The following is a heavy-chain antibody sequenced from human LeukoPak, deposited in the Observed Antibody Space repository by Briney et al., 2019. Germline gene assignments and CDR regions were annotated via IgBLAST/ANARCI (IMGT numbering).Heavy chain of an antibody. CDR2: IDNDGGST. D-gene: IGHD3-9*01. Sequence: PAGSLRLSCAASGFTFHSYWMHWVRQAPGKGLVWVSRIDNDGGSTTYADSVKGRFTISRDNAKNTLYLQMNSVRAEDTAVYYCARSWFPYYFGYWGQGNLVTVSA. CDR3: ARSWFPYYFGY. J-gene: IGHJ4*02. CDR1: GFTFHSYW. V-gene: IGHV3-74*01.